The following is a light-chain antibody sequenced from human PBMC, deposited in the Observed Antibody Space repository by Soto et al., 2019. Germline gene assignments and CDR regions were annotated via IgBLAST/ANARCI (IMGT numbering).Light chain of an antibody. J-gene: IGLJ3*02. V-gene: IGLV1-51*01. CDR2: DNN. CDR1: SSNIGKNY. CDR3: GTWDSSLSAWV. Sequence: QSVLTQPPSVSAAPGQKVTISSSGSSSNIGKNYVSWYQQLPGTAPKLLIYDNNKRPSGIPDRFSGSKSGTSATLGITGLQTGDEADYYCGTWDSSLSAWVFGGGTKLTVL.